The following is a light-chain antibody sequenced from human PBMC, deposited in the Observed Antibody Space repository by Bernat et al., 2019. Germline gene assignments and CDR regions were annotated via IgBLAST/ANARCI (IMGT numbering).Light chain of an antibody. J-gene: IGKJ1*01. CDR2: SAS. Sequence: DIQMTQSPTLLSASVGDKVTITCRACQDISISLAWFQQKPGRAPKSLIYSASILQSEFPSKFSGSGYGTDFSLTISSLHPGDSATYYCQQYHVYPPTFGQGTKVEIK. CDR3: QQYHVYPPT. CDR1: QDISIS. V-gene: IGKV1-16*02.